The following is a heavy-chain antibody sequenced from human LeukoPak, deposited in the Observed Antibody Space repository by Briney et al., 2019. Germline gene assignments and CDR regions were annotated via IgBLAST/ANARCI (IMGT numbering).Heavy chain of an antibody. CDR2: ISAYNGNT. Sequence: ASVKVSCKVSGYTFTSYGISWVRQAPGQGLEWMGWISAYNGNTNYAQKLQGRVTMTTDTSTSTAYMELRSLRSDDTAVYYCARDFQPLRYFDWLSDPNYYYYGMDVWGQGTTVTVSS. V-gene: IGHV1-18*01. CDR3: ARDFQPLRYFDWLSDPNYYYYGMDV. CDR1: GYTFTSYG. J-gene: IGHJ6*02. D-gene: IGHD3-9*01.